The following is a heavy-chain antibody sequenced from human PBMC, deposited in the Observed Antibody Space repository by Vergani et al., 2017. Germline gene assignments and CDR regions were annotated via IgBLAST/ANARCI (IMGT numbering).Heavy chain of an antibody. CDR2: IYYSGST. Sequence: QLQLQESGPGLVQPSATLSLTCSVSGASIRSSNYYWGWIRQPPGKGLGWIASIYYSGSTYYNPSLKSRVTISVDTSKNQFSLKLSCVTAADTAVYFCARHSTVEWLVKLGWIDPWGQGILVTVSS. J-gene: IGHJ5*02. CDR3: ARHSTVEWLVKLGWIDP. D-gene: IGHD6-19*01. CDR1: GASIRSSNYY. V-gene: IGHV4-39*01.